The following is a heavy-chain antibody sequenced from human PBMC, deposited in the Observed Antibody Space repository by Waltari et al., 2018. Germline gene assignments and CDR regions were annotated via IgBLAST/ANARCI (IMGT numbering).Heavy chain of an antibody. CDR2: IWYEGSNK. V-gene: IGHV3-33*06. CDR1: GFTFSSYG. J-gene: IGHJ6*02. Sequence: QVQLVESGGGVVQPGRSLRLSCAASGFTFSSYGMHWVRQAPGKGLEGVAVIWYEGSNKYYADSGKCRFTITRDNSKNTLYLQMNSLRAEDTAVYYCAKRPMDVWGQGTTVTVSS. CDR3: AKRPMDV.